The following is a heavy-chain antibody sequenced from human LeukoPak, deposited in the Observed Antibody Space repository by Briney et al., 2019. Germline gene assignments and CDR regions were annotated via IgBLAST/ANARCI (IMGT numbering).Heavy chain of an antibody. CDR2: IYYSGST. D-gene: IGHD6-13*01. Sequence: PSETLSLTCTVSGGSISSYYWSWLRQPPGKGLEWIGYIYYSGSTNYNPSLKSRVNISVDTSKNQFSLKLSSVTAADTAVYYCARLIRQPDAEYFQHWGQGTLVTVSS. V-gene: IGHV4-59*08. CDR3: ARLIRQPDAEYFQH. CDR1: GGSISSYY. J-gene: IGHJ1*01.